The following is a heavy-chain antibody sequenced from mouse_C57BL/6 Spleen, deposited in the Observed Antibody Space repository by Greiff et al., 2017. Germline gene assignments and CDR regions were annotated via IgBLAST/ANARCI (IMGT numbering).Heavy chain of an antibody. CDR1: GYTFTTYP. Sequence: QVQLKESGAELVKPGASVKMSCKASGYTFTTYPIEWMKQNHGKSLEWIGNFHPYNDDTKYNEKFKGKATLTVEKSSSTVYLELSRLTSDDSAVYYCARSYYDYRYFDVWGTGTTVTVSS. D-gene: IGHD2-4*01. V-gene: IGHV1-47*01. CDR3: ARSYYDYRYFDV. CDR2: FHPYNDDT. J-gene: IGHJ1*03.